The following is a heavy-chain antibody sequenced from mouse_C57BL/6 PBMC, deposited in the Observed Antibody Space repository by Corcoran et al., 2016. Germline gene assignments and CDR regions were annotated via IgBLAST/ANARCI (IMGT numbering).Heavy chain of an antibody. CDR2: INPNNGGT. D-gene: IGHD2-4*01. Sequence: EVQLQQSGPELVKPGASVKISCTVSGYTFTDYYMNWVKQSHVKRLEWIGDINPNNGGTSYNQKFKVKATLIVDKSSSTTYMELRSLTSEDSAVYYSASYIYYDYDGGLAYWGQGTLVTVSA. V-gene: IGHV1-26*01. CDR3: ASYIYYDYDGGLAY. J-gene: IGHJ3*01. CDR1: GYTFTDYY.